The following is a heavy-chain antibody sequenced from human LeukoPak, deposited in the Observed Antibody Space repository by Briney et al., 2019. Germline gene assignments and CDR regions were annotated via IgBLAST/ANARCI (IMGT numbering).Heavy chain of an antibody. V-gene: IGHV1-18*01. Sequence: ASVKVSCKASGYTFTSYGISWLRQAPGQGLEWMGWISAYNGNTNYAQKLQGRVTMTTGTSTSTAYMELRSLRSDDTAVYYCARAQSIAARPDFDYWGQGTLVTVSS. J-gene: IGHJ4*02. CDR3: ARAQSIAARPDFDY. CDR2: ISAYNGNT. D-gene: IGHD6-6*01. CDR1: GYTFTSYG.